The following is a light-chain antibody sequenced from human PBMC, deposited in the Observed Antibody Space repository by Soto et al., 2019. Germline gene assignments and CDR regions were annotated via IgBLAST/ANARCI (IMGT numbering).Light chain of an antibody. CDR3: QQYGNVPLT. CDR1: QSVSSY. CDR2: DAS. V-gene: IGKV3-11*01. Sequence: EIVLTQSPATLSLSPGERATLSCRASQSVSSYLAWYQQKPGQAPRLLIYDASNRATGIPARFSVSGSGTDFTLTISCLEPEDFAVYYCQQYGNVPLTFGGGTKVEIK. J-gene: IGKJ4*01.